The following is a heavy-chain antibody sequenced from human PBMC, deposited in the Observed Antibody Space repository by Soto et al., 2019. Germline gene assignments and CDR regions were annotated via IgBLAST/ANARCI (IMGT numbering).Heavy chain of an antibody. CDR3: ARRSVAGMYCDY. V-gene: IGHV5-51*07. J-gene: IGHJ4*02. CDR1: GYPFTRYW. CDR2: IYPADSDT. Sequence: GYYLKLSGTGSGYPFTRYWIGWVHQMPGKGLEWMGIIYPADSDTRYSPSFQDQVTISVDKSISTAYLHWSSLKASDTAMYYCARRSVAGMYCDYWGQGTLVTVSS. D-gene: IGHD6-19*01.